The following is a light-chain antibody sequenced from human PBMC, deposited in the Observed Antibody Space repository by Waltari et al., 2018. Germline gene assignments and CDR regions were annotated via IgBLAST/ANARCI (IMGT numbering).Light chain of an antibody. Sequence: DIVMTQSPDSLAVSLGERATVNCNSSQSVFYSSNNKDYLAWYQQKPGQPPKLLIYWASTRVSGVPARFSGSGSVTDFTLTISSLQAEDVAVYYCHQYYITPLTFGGGTKVEIK. J-gene: IGKJ4*01. CDR3: HQYYITPLT. CDR2: WAS. CDR1: QSVFYSSNNKDY. V-gene: IGKV4-1*01.